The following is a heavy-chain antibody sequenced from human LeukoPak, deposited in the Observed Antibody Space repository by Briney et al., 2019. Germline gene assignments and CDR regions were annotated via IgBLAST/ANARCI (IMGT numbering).Heavy chain of an antibody. CDR2: IYYSGST. D-gene: IGHD5-24*01. CDR3: ARTSWLQSSYYFDY. CDR1: GGSISSYY. V-gene: IGHV4-59*01. Sequence: SETLSLTCTVSGGSISSYYWSWIRQPPGKGLEWIGYIYYSGSTNYNPSLKSRVTISVDTSKNQFSLKLSSVTAADTAVYYCARTSWLQSSYYFDYWGQGTLVTVSS. J-gene: IGHJ4*02.